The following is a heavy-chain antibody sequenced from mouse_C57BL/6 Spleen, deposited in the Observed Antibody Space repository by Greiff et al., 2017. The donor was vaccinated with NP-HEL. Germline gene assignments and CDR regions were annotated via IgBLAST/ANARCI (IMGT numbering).Heavy chain of an antibody. CDR1: GFTFSDYG. Sequence: EVQLQESGGGLVKPGGSLKLSCAASGFTFSDYGMHWVRQAPEKGLEWVAYISSGSSTIYYADTVKGRFTISRDNAKNTLFLQMTSLRSEDTAMYYCARVATTVVGAMDYWGQGTSVTVSS. CDR3: ARVATTVVGAMDY. CDR2: ISSGSSTI. J-gene: IGHJ4*01. V-gene: IGHV5-17*01. D-gene: IGHD1-1*01.